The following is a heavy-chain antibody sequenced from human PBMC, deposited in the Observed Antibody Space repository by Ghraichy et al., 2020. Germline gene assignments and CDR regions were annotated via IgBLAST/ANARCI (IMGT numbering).Heavy chain of an antibody. CDR2: IYHSGST. D-gene: IGHD3-3*01. CDR3: ARVSELRFLEWFPQGTFDY. V-gene: IGHV4-38-2*02. CDR1: GYSISSGYY. Sequence: SQTLSLTCTVSGYSISSGYYWGWIRQPPGKGLEWIGSIYHSGSTYYNPSLKSRVTISVDTSKNQFSLKLSSVTAADTAVYYCARVSELRFLEWFPQGTFDYWGQGTLVTVSS. J-gene: IGHJ4*02.